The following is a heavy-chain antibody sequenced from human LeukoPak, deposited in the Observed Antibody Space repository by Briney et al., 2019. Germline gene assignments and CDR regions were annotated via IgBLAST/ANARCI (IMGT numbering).Heavy chain of an antibody. Sequence: SETLSLTCSVYGGSFSGYCWSWIRQPPGKGLEWIGEINHSGSTNYNPSLKTRVTISLDRTKDQFSLKLTSVTAADTAVYYCTRGKPETVFDSWGRGTLVTVSS. CDR2: INHSGST. CDR1: GGSFSGYC. J-gene: IGHJ4*01. CDR3: TRGKPETVFDS. V-gene: IGHV4-34*01.